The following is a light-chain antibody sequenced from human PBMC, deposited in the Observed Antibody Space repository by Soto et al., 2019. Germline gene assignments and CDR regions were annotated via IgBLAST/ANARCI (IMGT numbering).Light chain of an antibody. V-gene: IGLV2-8*01. J-gene: IGLJ2*01. Sequence: QSALTQPPSASGSPGQSVNISCTGASSDVGGYSYVSWYQQHPGKAPKLMIYEVNKRPSGVPDRFSGSKSGNTASLTVSGLQAEDEADYYCSSYTGSNNVVFGGGTKLTVL. CDR2: EVN. CDR1: SSDVGGYSY. CDR3: SSYTGSNNVV.